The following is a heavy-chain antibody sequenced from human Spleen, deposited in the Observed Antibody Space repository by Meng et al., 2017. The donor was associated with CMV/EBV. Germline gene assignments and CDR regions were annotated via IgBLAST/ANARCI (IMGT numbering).Heavy chain of an antibody. V-gene: IGHV3-23*01. D-gene: IGHD1-26*01. CDR1: GFTFINDA. J-gene: IGHJ4*02. Sequence: SCAASGFTFINDAMSWVRQPPGHGLEWVSTIAGSAEATHYADSMKGRFTISRDNSKNTLSLQMNSLRDEDTAVYYCAKDVGGIMFDHWGQGTLVTVSS. CDR2: IAGSAEAT. CDR3: AKDVGGIMFDH.